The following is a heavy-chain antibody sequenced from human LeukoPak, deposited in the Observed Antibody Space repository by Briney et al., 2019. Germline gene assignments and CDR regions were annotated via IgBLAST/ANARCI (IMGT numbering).Heavy chain of an antibody. J-gene: IGHJ5*02. V-gene: IGHV1-69*13. CDR1: GGTFTSYA. D-gene: IGHD1-26*01. CDR3: ARKLRLGGNWFDP. Sequence: ASVKVSCKTSGGTFTSYAITWERQAPGQGLELMGKIIPISGTTNYAQKYQGRVTFTADESTSTAYMELSSLRSEDTALYYCARKLRLGGNWFDPWGQGTLVTVSS. CDR2: IIPISGTT.